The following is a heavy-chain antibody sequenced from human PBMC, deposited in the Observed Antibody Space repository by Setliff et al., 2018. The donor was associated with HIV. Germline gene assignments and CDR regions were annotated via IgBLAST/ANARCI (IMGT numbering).Heavy chain of an antibody. Sequence: PGESLKISCKGYGFSFTNYWIVWVRQMPGKGLEWMGIIYPGDSDTRYSPSVQGQVTLAADKSISTAYLQWSSLEVADSAMYFCARGGLAYYPSWQFDFWGRGTLVTVSS. D-gene: IGHD3-22*01. V-gene: IGHV5-51*01. CDR2: IYPGDSDT. CDR3: ARGGLAYYPSWQFDF. J-gene: IGHJ2*01. CDR1: GFSFTNYW.